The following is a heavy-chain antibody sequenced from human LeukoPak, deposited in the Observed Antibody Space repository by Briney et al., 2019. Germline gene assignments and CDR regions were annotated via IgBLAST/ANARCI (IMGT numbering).Heavy chain of an antibody. CDR3: ARGVMTTVTPWYYFDY. V-gene: IGHV4-38-2*02. J-gene: IGHJ4*02. CDR1: GYSISSGYY. Sequence: SETLSLTCTVSGYSISSGYYWGWIRQPPGKGLEWIGSIYHSGSTYYNPSLKSRVTISVDTSKNQFSLKLSSVTAADTAVYYCARGVMTTVTPWYYFDYWGQGTLVTVSS. CDR2: IYHSGST. D-gene: IGHD4-17*01.